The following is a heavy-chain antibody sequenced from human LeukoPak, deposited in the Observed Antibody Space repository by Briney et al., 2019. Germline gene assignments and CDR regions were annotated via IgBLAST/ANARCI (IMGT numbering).Heavy chain of an antibody. CDR2: ISTRRGRT. J-gene: IGHJ4*02. CDR3: AQGDWLDY. V-gene: IGHV3-23*01. Sequence: GGSLRLSCAASGFTFSTYAMTWVRQAPGKGLDWASVISTRRGRTDYAESVKGRFTISRDDSKNTLYLQMNSLRAEDTAVYYCAQGDWLDYWGQGTLVTVSS. D-gene: IGHD2-21*02. CDR1: GFTFSTYA.